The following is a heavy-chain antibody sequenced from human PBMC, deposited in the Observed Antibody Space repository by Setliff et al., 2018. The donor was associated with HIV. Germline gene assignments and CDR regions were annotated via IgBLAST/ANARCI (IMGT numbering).Heavy chain of an antibody. D-gene: IGHD3-22*01. Sequence: GSLRLSCAASGFTFSNAWMSWVRQAPGKGLEWVGSIYHSGTTYYNPSLKSRVTISVDTSKNQFSLKLSSVTAADTAVYYCARQAIFGYYDSSGYLDYWGKGTTVTVSS. CDR1: GFTFSNAW. CDR2: IYHSGTT. J-gene: IGHJ6*04. CDR3: ARQAIFGYYDSSGYLDY. V-gene: IGHV4-38-2*01.